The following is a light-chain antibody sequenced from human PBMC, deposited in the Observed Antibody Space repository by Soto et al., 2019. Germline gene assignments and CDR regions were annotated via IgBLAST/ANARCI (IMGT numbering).Light chain of an antibody. Sequence: EIVLTQSPGTLSLSPGERATLSCRASQSVTGSYLAWYQQKPGQAPRLLIYGASYRATGIPDRFSGSGSGTDFTLTISRLEPEDFAVYYCQQYATSRTFGQGTKVEIK. J-gene: IGKJ1*01. CDR2: GAS. CDR3: QQYATSRT. CDR1: QSVTGSY. V-gene: IGKV3-20*01.